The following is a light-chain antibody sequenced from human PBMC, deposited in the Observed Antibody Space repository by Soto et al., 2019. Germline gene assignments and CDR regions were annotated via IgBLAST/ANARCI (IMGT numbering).Light chain of an antibody. CDR1: QTISSW. J-gene: IGKJ1*01. Sequence: DIQMTQSPSTLSGSVGDRVTITCRASQTISSWLAWYQQKPGKAPKLLIYKASTLKSGVPSRFSGSGSGTEFTLTISSLQPDDFATYYCQQYHTYRTFGQGTKV. CDR3: QQYHTYRT. CDR2: KAS. V-gene: IGKV1-5*03.